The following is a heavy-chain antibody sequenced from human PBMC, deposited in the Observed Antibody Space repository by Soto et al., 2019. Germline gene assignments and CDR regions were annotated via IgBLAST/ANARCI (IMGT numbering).Heavy chain of an antibody. CDR3: TRHVRLRYFDWLPDLGWFDP. V-gene: IGHV3-73*01. J-gene: IGHJ5*02. Sequence: GGSLRLSCAASGFTFSGSAMHWVRQASGKGLEWVGRIRSKANSYATAYAASVKGRFTISRDDSKNTAYLQMNSLKTEDTAVYYCTRHVRLRYFDWLPDLGWFDPWGQGTLVTVS. D-gene: IGHD3-9*01. CDR2: IRSKANSYAT. CDR1: GFTFSGSA.